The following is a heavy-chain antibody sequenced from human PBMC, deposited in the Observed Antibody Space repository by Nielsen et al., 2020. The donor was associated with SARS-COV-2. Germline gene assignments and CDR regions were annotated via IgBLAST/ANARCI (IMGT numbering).Heavy chain of an antibody. D-gene: IGHD6-13*01. J-gene: IGHJ6*02. V-gene: IGHV4-39*01. CDR3: ARLPGWQQRDYYYYYGMDV. CDR2: IYYSGST. Sequence: WIRQPPGKGLEWIGSIYYSGSTYYNPSLKSRVTISVDTSKNQFSLKLSSVTAADTAVYYCARLPGWQQRDYYYYYGMDVWGQGTTVTVS.